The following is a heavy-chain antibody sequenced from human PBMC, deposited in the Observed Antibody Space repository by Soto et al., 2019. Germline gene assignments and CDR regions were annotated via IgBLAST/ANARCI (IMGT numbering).Heavy chain of an antibody. Sequence: LSLTCTVSGGSISSSSYYWGWIRQPPGKGLEWIGSIYYSGSTYYNPSLKSRVTISVDTSKNQFSLKLSSVTAADTAVYYCARPRIAAAGTGWFDPWGQGTLVTVSS. V-gene: IGHV4-39*01. CDR2: IYYSGST. CDR3: ARPRIAAAGTGWFDP. D-gene: IGHD6-13*01. CDR1: GGSISSSSYY. J-gene: IGHJ5*02.